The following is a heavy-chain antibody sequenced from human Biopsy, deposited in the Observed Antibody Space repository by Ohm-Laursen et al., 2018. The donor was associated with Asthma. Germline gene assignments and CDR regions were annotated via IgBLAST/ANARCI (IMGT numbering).Heavy chain of an antibody. V-gene: IGHV1-69*13. Sequence: SVKVSCKSLGGTFNTYVIGWVRQAPGQGLEWMGGINSVFGTTTYPQKLQDRVTITADDSTSTVYMELSSLRSEDTAVYYCARKAGSCISRTYYSLDFWGQGTLVTVSS. D-gene: IGHD1-26*01. CDR2: INSVFGTT. CDR1: GGTFNTYV. CDR3: ARKAGSCISRTYYSLDF. J-gene: IGHJ4*02.